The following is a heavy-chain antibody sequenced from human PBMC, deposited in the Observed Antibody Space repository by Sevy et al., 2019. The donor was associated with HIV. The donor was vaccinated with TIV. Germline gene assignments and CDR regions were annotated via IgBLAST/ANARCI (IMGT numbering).Heavy chain of an antibody. CDR2: IWYDGSNK. D-gene: IGHD2-15*01. CDR3: ARGEGPNIVVVVAATPDFDY. Sequence: GGSLRLSCAASGFTFSNFGMHWVRQAPGKGLEWVAVIWYDGSNKYYADSVKGRFTISRDNSKNTLYLQMNSLRAEDTTVYYCARGEGPNIVVVVAATPDFDYWGQGTLVTVSS. J-gene: IGHJ4*02. CDR1: GFTFSNFG. V-gene: IGHV3-33*08.